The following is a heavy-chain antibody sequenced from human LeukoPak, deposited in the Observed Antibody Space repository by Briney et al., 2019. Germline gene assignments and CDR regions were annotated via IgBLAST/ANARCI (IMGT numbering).Heavy chain of an antibody. V-gene: IGHV1-8*01. CDR2: MNPNGGNT. CDR3: ARVLGYSSSWYAYHYYYYYGMDV. D-gene: IGHD6-13*01. Sequence: ASVKVSCKASGYTFTSYDINWVRQATGQGLEWMGWMNPNGGNTGYAQKFQGRVTMTRNTSISTAYMELSSLRSEDTAVYYCARVLGYSSSWYAYHYYYYYGMDVWGQGTTVTVSS. CDR1: GYTFTSYD. J-gene: IGHJ6*02.